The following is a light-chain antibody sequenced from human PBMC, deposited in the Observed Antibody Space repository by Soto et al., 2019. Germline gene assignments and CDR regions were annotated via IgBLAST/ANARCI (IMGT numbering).Light chain of an antibody. V-gene: IGKV1-5*03. J-gene: IGKJ1*01. CDR1: QSISSW. CDR2: KAS. Sequence: DIQLTQSPSTLCGSVGDGVTIACRGSQSISSWLAWYQQKPGKAPKLLIYKASTLKSGVPSRFSGSGSGTEFTLTISSLQPDDFATYYCQQYNSYSQTFGQGTKVDIK. CDR3: QQYNSYSQT.